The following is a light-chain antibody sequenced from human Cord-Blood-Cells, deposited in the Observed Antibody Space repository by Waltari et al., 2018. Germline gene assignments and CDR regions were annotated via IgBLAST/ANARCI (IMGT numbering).Light chain of an antibody. Sequence: EIVMTQSPATLSVSPGERATLSCRASQSVSSNLAWYQQKPGQAPRLLIYGASTRATGIPARVSGSGSGTEFTRTISSLQSEDFAVDYCQQYNNWPPRTFGQGTKVEIK. CDR1: QSVSSN. CDR2: GAS. V-gene: IGKV3-15*01. CDR3: QQYNNWPPRT. J-gene: IGKJ1*01.